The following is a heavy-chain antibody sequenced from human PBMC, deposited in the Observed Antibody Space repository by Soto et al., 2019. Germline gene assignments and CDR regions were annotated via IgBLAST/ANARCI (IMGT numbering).Heavy chain of an antibody. Sequence: PGESLKISCKGSGYSFTSYWISWVRQMPGKGLEWMGRIDPSDSYTNYSPSFQGHVTISADKPISTAYLQWSSLKASDTAMYYCASTYCGGDCPEGGMDVWGQGTTVTVSS. V-gene: IGHV5-10-1*01. CDR3: ASTYCGGDCPEGGMDV. J-gene: IGHJ6*02. D-gene: IGHD2-21*02. CDR2: IDPSDSYT. CDR1: GYSFTSYW.